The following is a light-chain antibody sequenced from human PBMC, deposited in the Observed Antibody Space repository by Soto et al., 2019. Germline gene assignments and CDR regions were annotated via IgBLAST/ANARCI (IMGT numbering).Light chain of an antibody. CDR3: QQRSNWPLT. CDR2: DVS. J-gene: IGKJ4*01. V-gene: IGKV3-11*01. Sequence: EIVLTQSPVTLSLSPGERATLSCRASQSVTSFLAWYQQKPGQAPRLLIYDVSIRATGIPARFSGSGSGTDFTLTISSLEPEDFAVYCCQQRSNWPLTFGGGTKVEIK. CDR1: QSVTSF.